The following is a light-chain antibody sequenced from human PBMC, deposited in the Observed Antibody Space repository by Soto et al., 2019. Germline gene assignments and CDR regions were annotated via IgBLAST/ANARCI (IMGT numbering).Light chain of an antibody. V-gene: IGKV3-20*01. J-gene: IGKJ1*01. CDR3: QQYGSSPRT. Sequence: EIVLTQSPGTLSLSPGERATLSCRASQSVSSSYLAWYQQKPGQAPRLLIYGASSRATGIQDRFSGSGSGTDFTLTIRRLEPEDFAVYYCQQYGSSPRTFDQGTKVDIK. CDR2: GAS. CDR1: QSVSSSY.